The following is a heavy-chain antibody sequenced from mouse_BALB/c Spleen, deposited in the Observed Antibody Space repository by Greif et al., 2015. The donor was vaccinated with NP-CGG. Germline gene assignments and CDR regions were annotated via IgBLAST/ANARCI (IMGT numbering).Heavy chain of an antibody. Sequence: QVQLQQSGAELAKPGASVKMSCKASGYTFTSYWMHWVKQRPGQGLEWIGYINPSTGYTEYNQKFKDKATLTADKSSSTAYMQLSSLTSEDSAVYYCARSYYGYDGWFAYWGQGTLVTVSA. CDR2: INPSTGYT. D-gene: IGHD2-9*01. V-gene: IGHV1-7*01. CDR3: ARSYYGYDGWFAY. J-gene: IGHJ3*01. CDR1: GYTFTSYW.